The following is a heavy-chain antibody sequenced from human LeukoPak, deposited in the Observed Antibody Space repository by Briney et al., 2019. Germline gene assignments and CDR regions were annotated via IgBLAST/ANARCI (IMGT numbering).Heavy chain of an antibody. D-gene: IGHD6-13*01. J-gene: IGHJ4*02. CDR2: ISGSGGST. V-gene: IGHV3-23*01. CDR3: AKDLLPQLVRVDYFDY. CDR1: GFTFSSYA. Sequence: PGGSLRLSCAASGFTFSSYAMSWVRQAPGKGLEWVSAISGSGGSTYYADSVKGRFTISRDNSKNTLYLQMNSLRAEDTAVYYCAKDLLPQLVRVDYFDYWGQGTLVTVSS.